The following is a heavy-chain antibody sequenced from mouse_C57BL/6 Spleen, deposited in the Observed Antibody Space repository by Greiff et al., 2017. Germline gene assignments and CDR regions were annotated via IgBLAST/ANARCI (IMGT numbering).Heavy chain of an antibody. J-gene: IGHJ2*01. V-gene: IGHV3-6*01. CDR1: GYSITSGYY. CDR2: ISYDGSN. CDR3: ARAHDGYYGRYFDY. Sequence: EVQLQQSGPGLVKPSQSLSLTCSVTGYSITSGYYWNWIRQFPGNKLEWMGYISYDGSNNYNPSLKNRISITRDTSKNQFFLKLNSVTTEDTATYYCARAHDGYYGRYFDYWGQGTTLTVSS. D-gene: IGHD2-3*01.